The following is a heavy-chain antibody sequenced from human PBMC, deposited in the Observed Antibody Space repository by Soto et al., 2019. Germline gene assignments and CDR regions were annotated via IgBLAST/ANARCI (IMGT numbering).Heavy chain of an antibody. J-gene: IGHJ3*02. Sequence: QVQLVQSGAEVKKPGASVKVSCKASGYTFTSYGISWVRQAPGQWLEWMGWISAYNGNTHYAQKLQGSVSMTTDTSSSTAYMELGSMRSDDTAVYYCAGTSYGDYGDACGIWGQWTMLTVSS. CDR3: AGTSYGDYGDACGI. V-gene: IGHV1-18*01. CDR1: GYTFTSYG. CDR2: ISAYNGNT. D-gene: IGHD4-17*01.